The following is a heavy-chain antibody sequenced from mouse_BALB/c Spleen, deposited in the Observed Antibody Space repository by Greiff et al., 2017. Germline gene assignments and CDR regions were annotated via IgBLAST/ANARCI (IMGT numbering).Heavy chain of an antibody. J-gene: IGHJ2*01. CDR1: GFTFSSYG. V-gene: IGHV5-6-3*01. Sequence: EVQRVESGGGLVQPGGSLKLSCAASGFTFSSYGMSWVRQTPDKRLELVATINSNGGSTYYPDSVKGRFTISRDNAKNTLYLQMSSLKSEDTAMYYCARDRVYGNYVFDYWGQGTTLTVSS. CDR2: INSNGGST. CDR3: ARDRVYGNYVFDY. D-gene: IGHD2-1*01.